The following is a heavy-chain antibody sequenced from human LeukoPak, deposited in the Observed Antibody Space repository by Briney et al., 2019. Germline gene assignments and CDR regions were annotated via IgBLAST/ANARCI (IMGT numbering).Heavy chain of an antibody. CDR2: INPSGGST. CDR1: GYTFTSYY. Sequence: ASVKVSCKASGYTFTSYYMHWVRQAPGQGLEWMGIINPSGGSTSYAQKFQGRVAMTRDTSTSTVYMELSSLRSEDTAVYYCAAEDILTGYYYWGQGTLVTVSS. D-gene: IGHD3-9*01. CDR3: AAEDILTGYYY. J-gene: IGHJ4*02. V-gene: IGHV1-46*01.